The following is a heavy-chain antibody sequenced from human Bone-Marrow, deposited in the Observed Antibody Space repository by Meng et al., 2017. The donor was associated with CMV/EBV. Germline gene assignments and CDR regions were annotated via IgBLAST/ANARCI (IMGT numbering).Heavy chain of an antibody. CDR3: ARSYTAVTFYYYYGMDV. Sequence: GGSLRLSCAASGFTFSSYEMNWVRQAPGKGLEWVSSISSSSSYIYYADSVKGRFTISRDNAKNSLYLQMNSLRAEDTAVYYCARSYTAVTFYYYYGMDVWGQGTTVTVSS. V-gene: IGHV3-21*01. CDR1: GFTFSSYE. J-gene: IGHJ6*02. D-gene: IGHD3-16*01. CDR2: ISSSSSYI.